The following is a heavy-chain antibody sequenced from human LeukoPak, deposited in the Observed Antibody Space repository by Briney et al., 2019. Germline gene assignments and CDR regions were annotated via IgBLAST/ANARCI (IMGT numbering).Heavy chain of an antibody. CDR3: ARDVKSYFWSGYYYYYGMDV. V-gene: IGHV4-59*06. Sequence: SETLSLTCTVSGGSINSYYWSWIRQPPGKGLEWIGYIYYSGSTYYNPSLKSRVTISVDTSKNQFSLKLSSVTAADTAVYYCARDVKSYFWSGYYYYYGMDVWGQGTTVTVSS. CDR1: GGSINSYY. J-gene: IGHJ6*02. CDR2: IYYSGST. D-gene: IGHD3-3*01.